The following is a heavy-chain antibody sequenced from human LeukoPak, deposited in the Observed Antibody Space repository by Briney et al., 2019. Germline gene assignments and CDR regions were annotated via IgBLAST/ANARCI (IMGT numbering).Heavy chain of an antibody. CDR3: AREAGYSSSWYSNAFDY. V-gene: IGHV3-33*01. D-gene: IGHD6-13*01. CDR1: GFTFRSYG. CDR2: IWYDGSNK. J-gene: IGHJ4*02. Sequence: GGSLRLSCAASGFTFRSYGMHWVRQAPGKGLEWVAVIWYDGSNKYYADSVKGRFTISRDNSKNTLYLQMNSLRAEDTAVYYCAREAGYSSSWYSNAFDYWGQGTLVTVSS.